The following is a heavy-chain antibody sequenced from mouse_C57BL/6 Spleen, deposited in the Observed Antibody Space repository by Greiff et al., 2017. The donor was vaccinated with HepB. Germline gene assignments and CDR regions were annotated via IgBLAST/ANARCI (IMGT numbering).Heavy chain of an antibody. CDR1: GYSFTGYY. CDR2: INPSTGGT. D-gene: IGHD2-4*01. Sequence: VQLKQSGPELVKPGASVKISCKASGYSFTGYYMNWVKQSPEKSLEWIGEINPSTGGTTYNQKFKAKATLTVDKSSSTAYMQLKSLTSEDSAVYYCARYYEYDEACFAYWGQVTLVTVSA. J-gene: IGHJ3*01. V-gene: IGHV1-42*01. CDR3: ARYYEYDEACFAY.